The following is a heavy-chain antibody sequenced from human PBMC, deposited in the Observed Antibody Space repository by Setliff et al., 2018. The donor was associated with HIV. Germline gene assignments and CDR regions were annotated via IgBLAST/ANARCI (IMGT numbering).Heavy chain of an antibody. D-gene: IGHD1-26*01. V-gene: IGHV4-34*01. CDR2: INHSGST. Sequence: PSETLSLTCAVYAGSFSGYYWSWIRQPSGKGLEWIGEINHSGSTNYNPSLKSRVTISVDTSKNQFSLKLSSVTAADTAVYYCERGRRNEWELLLLAFDMWGQGTMVTVSS. J-gene: IGHJ3*02. CDR3: ERGRRNEWELLLLAFDM. CDR1: AGSFSGYY.